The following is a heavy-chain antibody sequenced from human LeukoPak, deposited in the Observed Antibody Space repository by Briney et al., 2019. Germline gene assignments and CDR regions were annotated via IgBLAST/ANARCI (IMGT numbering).Heavy chain of an antibody. CDR1: GFTFSSYV. J-gene: IGHJ4*02. CDR2: ISASGGST. Sequence: GGSLRLSCAASGFTFSSYVMSWVRQAPGKGLGWVSGISASGGSTYYADSVKGRFTISRDNSKNTVHLQMNSLRAEGTAVYYCAKVGYYFDSWGQGTLVTVSS. V-gene: IGHV3-23*01. CDR3: AKVGYYFDS.